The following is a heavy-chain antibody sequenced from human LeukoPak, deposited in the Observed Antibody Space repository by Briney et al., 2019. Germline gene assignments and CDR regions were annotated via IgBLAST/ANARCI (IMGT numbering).Heavy chain of an antibody. V-gene: IGHV1-8*01. CDR1: GYTFTSYD. J-gene: IGHJ6*03. Sequence: ASLTVSCTASGYTFTSYDINGVRQAPGQGLQGMGWMNPNSGNTGYAQTFQSRVTITRNTSISTSSMQLSSVSSADTAVYYCARNLEPIKYDRYYYYMDVWGKGPTVTVSS. CDR3: ARNLEPIKYDRYYYYMDV. D-gene: IGHD1-1*01. CDR2: MNPNSGNT.